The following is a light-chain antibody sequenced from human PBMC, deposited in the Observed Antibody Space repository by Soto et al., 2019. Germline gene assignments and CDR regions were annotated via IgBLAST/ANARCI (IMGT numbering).Light chain of an antibody. V-gene: IGLV2-23*01. CDR1: SSDVGSYNL. Sequence: QSALTQPASVSGSPGQSITISCTGTSSDVGSYNLVSWYQQHPGKAPKLMIYEDTKRPSGISKRFSGSKSGNTASLTISGLQAEDESDYYCCSYAGSSNWVFGGGTKLTVL. CDR2: EDT. CDR3: CSYAGSSNWV. J-gene: IGLJ3*02.